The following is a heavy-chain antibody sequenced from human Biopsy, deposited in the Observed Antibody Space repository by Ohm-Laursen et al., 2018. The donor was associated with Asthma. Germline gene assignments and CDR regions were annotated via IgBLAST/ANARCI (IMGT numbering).Heavy chain of an antibody. Sequence: SLRLSCAASGFTFGDYWMSWLRQAPGKGLEWVANIKHDGSEKNHVDSLKGRFTISRDNAKNSLYLQMNSLRAEDTAVYYCARTFHFWSPYHAEHFQLWGQGTLVTVSS. CDR1: GFTFGDYW. J-gene: IGHJ1*01. CDR2: IKHDGSEK. V-gene: IGHV3-7*01. CDR3: ARTFHFWSPYHAEHFQL. D-gene: IGHD3-3*02.